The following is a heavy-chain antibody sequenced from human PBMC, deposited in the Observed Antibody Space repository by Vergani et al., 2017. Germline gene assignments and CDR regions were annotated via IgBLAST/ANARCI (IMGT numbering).Heavy chain of an antibody. CDR1: GYTFSNYY. CDR2: INPSGGQT. CDR3: ARGDYGILTGYRY. D-gene: IGHD3-9*01. Sequence: QVQVVQSGAEVKKSGASVKVSCTTSGYTFSNYYMHWVRQAPGQGLEWMGIINPSGGQTNYAQKFQGRVTMTRETSTSTVYMELSSLRSEDTAIYYCARGDYGILTGYRYWGQGTLVTVSA. V-gene: IGHV1-46*03. J-gene: IGHJ4*02.